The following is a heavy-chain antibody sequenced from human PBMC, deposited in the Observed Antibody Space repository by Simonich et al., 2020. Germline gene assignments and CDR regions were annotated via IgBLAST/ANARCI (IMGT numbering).Heavy chain of an antibody. J-gene: IGHJ4*02. CDR2: ISAYNGNT. Sequence: QVQLVQSGAEVKKPGASVKVSCKASGYTFTSYGISWVQQAPGQGLEWMGWISAYNGNTNYATQLQGRVTMTTDTSTSTAYMELRSLRSDDTAVYYCARASRGTWWYYYFDYWGQGTLVTVSS. D-gene: IGHD2-15*01. CDR3: ARASRGTWWYYYFDY. V-gene: IGHV1-18*01. CDR1: GYTFTSYG.